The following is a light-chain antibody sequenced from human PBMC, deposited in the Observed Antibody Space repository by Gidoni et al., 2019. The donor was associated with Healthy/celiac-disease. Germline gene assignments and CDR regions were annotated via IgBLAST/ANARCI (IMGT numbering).Light chain of an antibody. J-gene: IGKJ1*01. Sequence: ATINCKPSQSVLYSSNNKNYLAWYQQKPGQHPKLLIYWASTRESGVPDRFSGSGSGTDFTLTISSLQAEDVAVYYCQQYYSTPQTFGQGTKVEIK. V-gene: IGKV4-1*01. CDR1: QSVLYSSNNKNY. CDR2: WAS. CDR3: QQYYSTPQT.